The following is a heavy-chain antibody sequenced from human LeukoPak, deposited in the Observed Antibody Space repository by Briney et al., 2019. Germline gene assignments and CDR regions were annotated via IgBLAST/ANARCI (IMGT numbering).Heavy chain of an antibody. CDR1: GGSLSGYY. Sequence: SETLSLTCTVSGGSLSGYYWSWIRQPAGKGLEWIGRIYTSGSTYYNPSLKCRVTMSIDPSKNHFSLKLTSVTAADTAVYYCARSYIVGSTQFYFDSWGQGTLITVSS. CDR3: ARSYIVGSTQFYFDS. CDR2: IYTSGST. J-gene: IGHJ4*02. D-gene: IGHD1-26*01. V-gene: IGHV4-4*07.